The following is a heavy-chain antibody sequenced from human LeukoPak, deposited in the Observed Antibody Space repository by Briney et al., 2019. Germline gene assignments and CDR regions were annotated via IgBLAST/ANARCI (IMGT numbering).Heavy chain of an antibody. CDR3: ARDFGRYYDSSGYPDY. D-gene: IGHD3-22*01. V-gene: IGHV1-18*01. J-gene: IGHJ4*02. CDR2: ISAYNGNT. Sequence: GASVKVSCKASGYTFTSYGISWVRQAPGQGLEWMGWISAYNGNTNYAQKLQGRVTMTTDTSTSTAYMELRSLRSDDTAVYYCARDFGRYYDSSGYPDYWGQGTLVTVPS. CDR1: GYTFTSYG.